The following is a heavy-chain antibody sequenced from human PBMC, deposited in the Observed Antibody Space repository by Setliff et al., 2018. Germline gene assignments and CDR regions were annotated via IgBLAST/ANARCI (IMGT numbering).Heavy chain of an antibody. CDR1: GYIFTSYA. J-gene: IGHJ3*02. CDR2: ISAYNANT. CDR3: AREPLWGSHDAFDI. Sequence: ASVKVSCKASGYIFTSYAINWVRQALGQGLEWMGSISAYNANTNYAQNLQGRVTMTRDTSTSTAYMELRSLRSDDTAVYYCAREPLWGSHDAFDIWGQGTMVTVSS. D-gene: IGHD7-27*01. V-gene: IGHV1-18*01.